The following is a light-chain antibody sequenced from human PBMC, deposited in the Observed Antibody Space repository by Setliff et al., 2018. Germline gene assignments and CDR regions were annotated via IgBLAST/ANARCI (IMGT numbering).Light chain of an antibody. V-gene: IGLV2-8*01. Sequence: QSALTQPPSASGSPGQSLSISCTGTSNDVGAYNFVSWYQQHPGKAPKLLIYEVTKRPSGVPDRFSGSKSGNTASLTVSGLQAEDEADYFCSSYAASYNPYVFGTGTRSPS. J-gene: IGLJ1*01. CDR1: SNDVGAYNF. CDR2: EVT. CDR3: SSYAASYNPYV.